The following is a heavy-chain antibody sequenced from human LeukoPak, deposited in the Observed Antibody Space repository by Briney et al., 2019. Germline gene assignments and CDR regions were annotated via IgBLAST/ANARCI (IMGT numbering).Heavy chain of an antibody. Sequence: GGSLRLSCAASGFTFSSYEMNWVRQAPGKGLEWVSYISSSGSTIYYADSVKGRFTISRDNAKNSLYLQMNSLRAEDTAVYYCARDHSSGWYDGVPFDYWGQGTLVTVSS. CDR1: GFTFSSYE. CDR2: ISSSGSTI. D-gene: IGHD6-19*01. V-gene: IGHV3-48*03. J-gene: IGHJ4*02. CDR3: ARDHSSGWYDGVPFDY.